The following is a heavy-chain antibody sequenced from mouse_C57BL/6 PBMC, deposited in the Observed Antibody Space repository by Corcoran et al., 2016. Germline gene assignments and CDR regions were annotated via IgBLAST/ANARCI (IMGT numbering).Heavy chain of an antibody. Sequence: QIQLVQSGPELKKPGETVKISCKASGYTFTTYGMSWVKQAPGKGLKWMGWINTYSGVPTYADDFKGRFAFSLETSASTAYLQINNLKNEDTVTYFCARDGTAQARNYFDYWGQGTTLTVSS. D-gene: IGHD3-2*02. CDR1: GYTFTTYG. J-gene: IGHJ2*01. V-gene: IGHV9-3*01. CDR2: INTYSGVP. CDR3: ARDGTAQARNYFDY.